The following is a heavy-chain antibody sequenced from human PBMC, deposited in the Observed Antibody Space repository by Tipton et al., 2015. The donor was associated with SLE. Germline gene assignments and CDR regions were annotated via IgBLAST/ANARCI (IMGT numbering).Heavy chain of an antibody. J-gene: IGHJ3*02. CDR1: GGSISSSSYF. Sequence: TLSLTCTVSGGSISSSSYFWAWIRQPPGKGLEWIGTIYYSGTTYYNPSLKSRVTISIDTSQNQFSLKLSSVTAADTAEYYCARLYDSAGAFDIWGQGTMATVSS. D-gene: IGHD2/OR15-2a*01. CDR3: ARLYDSAGAFDI. CDR2: IYYSGTT. V-gene: IGHV4-39*07.